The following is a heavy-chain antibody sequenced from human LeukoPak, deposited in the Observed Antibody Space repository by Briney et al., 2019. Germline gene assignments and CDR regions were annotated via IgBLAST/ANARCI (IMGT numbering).Heavy chain of an antibody. CDR2: IYVTGNFI. J-gene: IGHJ4*02. CDR1: GFTFSRFS. Sequence: GGSLRLSCPTSGFTFSRFSMRWVRQAPGKGLEWVASIYVTGNFISYAGSVKGRFTISRDNANNSVYLQMSSLRADDTAVYYCAREFNTIGNFDYWGQATLVTVSS. V-gene: IGHV3-21*06. D-gene: IGHD3-10*01. CDR3: AREFNTIGNFDY.